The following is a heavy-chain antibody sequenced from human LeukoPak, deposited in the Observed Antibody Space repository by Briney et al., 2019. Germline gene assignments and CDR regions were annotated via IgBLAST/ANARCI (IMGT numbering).Heavy chain of an antibody. CDR1: GYSISSGFY. V-gene: IGHV4-38-2*02. D-gene: IGHD3-22*01. Sequence: SETLSLTCNVSGYSISSGFYWGWIGQSPGEGLEWIATIFHSGSIFYNPSLKGRVSLSVDTSQNQFSLELNSVTAADTAVYYCARMAVSYYYDSSTYSPVAFDVWGQGTMVTVSS. CDR3: ARMAVSYYYDSSTYSPVAFDV. J-gene: IGHJ3*01. CDR2: IFHSGSI.